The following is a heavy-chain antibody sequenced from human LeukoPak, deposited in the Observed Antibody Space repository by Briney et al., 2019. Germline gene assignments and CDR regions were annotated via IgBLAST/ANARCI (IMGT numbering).Heavy chain of an antibody. CDR2: FDPAESGT. CDR1: GDTLTEVS. D-gene: IGHD1-1*01. Sequence: GASVKVSCKVSGDTLTEVSVHWVRQTPGEGLEWMGGFDPAESGTSYAQKFQGRVIMTEDTSTDTAYMELSSLRSEDTAVYYCARARATGTTLVGAFDVWGQGTMVTVSS. J-gene: IGHJ3*01. CDR3: ARARATGTTLVGAFDV. V-gene: IGHV1-24*01.